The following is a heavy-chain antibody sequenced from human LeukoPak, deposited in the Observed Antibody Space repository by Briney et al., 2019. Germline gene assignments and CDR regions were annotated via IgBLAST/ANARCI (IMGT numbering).Heavy chain of an antibody. V-gene: IGHV3-30*03. Sequence: GGSLRLSCAASGFTFSSYGMHWVRQAPGKGLEWVAVISYDGSNKYYADSVKGRFTISRDNSKNTLYLQMNSLRAEDTAVYYCARASRQYWENWFDPWGQGTLVTVSS. CDR3: ARASRQYWENWFDP. CDR2: ISYDGSNK. CDR1: GFTFSSYG. D-gene: IGHD1-26*01. J-gene: IGHJ5*02.